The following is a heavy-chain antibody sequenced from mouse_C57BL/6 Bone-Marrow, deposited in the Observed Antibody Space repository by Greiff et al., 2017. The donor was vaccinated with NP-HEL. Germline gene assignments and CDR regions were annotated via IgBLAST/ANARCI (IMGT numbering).Heavy chain of an antibody. D-gene: IGHD2-1*01. V-gene: IGHV1-55*01. CDR2: IYPGSGST. CDR1: GYTFTSYW. J-gene: IGHJ3*01. CDR3: AKIYYGNSWFAY. Sequence: VQLQQPGAELVKPGASVKMSCKASGYTFTSYWITWVKQRPGQGLEWIGDIYPGSGSTNYNEKFKSKATLTVDTSSSTAYMQLSSLTSEDSAVYYCAKIYYGNSWFAYWGQGTLVTVSA.